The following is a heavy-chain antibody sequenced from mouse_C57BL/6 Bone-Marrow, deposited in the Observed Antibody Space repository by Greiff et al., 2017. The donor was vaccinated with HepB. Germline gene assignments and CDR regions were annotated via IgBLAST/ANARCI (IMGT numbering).Heavy chain of an antibody. CDR2: ISSGGSYT. D-gene: IGHD1-1*02. V-gene: IGHV5-6*01. J-gene: IGHJ2*01. CDR3: ARRLWSSDY. CDR1: GFTFSSYG. Sequence: EVQLVESGGDLVKPGGSLKLSCAASGFTFSSYGMSWVRQTPDKRLEWVATISSGGSYTYYPDSVKGRFTISRDNAKNTLYLQMSSLKSEDTAMYYCARRLWSSDYWGQGTTLTVSS.